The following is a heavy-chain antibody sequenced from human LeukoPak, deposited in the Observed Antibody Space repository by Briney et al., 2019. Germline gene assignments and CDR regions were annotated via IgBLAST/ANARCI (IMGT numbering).Heavy chain of an antibody. Sequence: SETLSLTCTVSGGSISSSSYYWGWIRQPPGKGLEWIGSMYYSGSTYYNPSLKSRVTISVDTSKNQFPLKLSSVTAADTAVYYCARDSSGYYTLDYWGQGTLVTVSS. CDR1: GGSISSSSYY. D-gene: IGHD3-22*01. V-gene: IGHV4-39*02. CDR3: ARDSSGYYTLDY. CDR2: MYYSGST. J-gene: IGHJ4*02.